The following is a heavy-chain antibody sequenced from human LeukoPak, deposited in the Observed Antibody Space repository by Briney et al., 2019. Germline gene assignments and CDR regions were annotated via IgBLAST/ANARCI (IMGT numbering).Heavy chain of an antibody. D-gene: IGHD3-22*01. CDR3: ASGSYYRGDY. Sequence: SETLSLTCTVSGGSISSGSYYWSWIRQPAGKGLEWIGRIYTSGSTNYNPSLKSRVTISVDTSKNEFSLNLSSVNAADTAVYYCASGSYYRGDYWGQGTLVTVSS. J-gene: IGHJ4*02. CDR2: IYTSGST. V-gene: IGHV4-61*02. CDR1: GGSISSGSYY.